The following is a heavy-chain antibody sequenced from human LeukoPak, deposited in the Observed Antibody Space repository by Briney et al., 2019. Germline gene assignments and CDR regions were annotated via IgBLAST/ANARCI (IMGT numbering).Heavy chain of an antibody. J-gene: IGHJ3*02. CDR3: AKGLLWFGEMDAFDI. Sequence: GGSLRLSCAASGFTFSSYGMHWVRQAPGKGLEWVAVISYDGSNKYYADSVKGRFTISRGNSKNTLYLQMNSLRAEDTAVYYCAKGLLWFGEMDAFDIWGQGTMVTVSS. CDR2: ISYDGSNK. CDR1: GFTFSSYG. D-gene: IGHD3-10*01. V-gene: IGHV3-30*18.